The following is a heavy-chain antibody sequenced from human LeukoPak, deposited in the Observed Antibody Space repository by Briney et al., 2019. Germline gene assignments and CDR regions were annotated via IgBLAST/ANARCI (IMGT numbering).Heavy chain of an antibody. D-gene: IGHD3-3*01. CDR2: ISGSGSII. Sequence: GGSLRLSCAASGFTFSDYYMSWIRQAPGKGLEWVSYISGSGSIIYYADSVKGRFTISRDNSKNTLYLQMNSLRAEDTAVYYCARDHVTPLEWLLIPPLDYWGQGTLVTVSS. V-gene: IGHV3-11*04. CDR3: ARDHVTPLEWLLIPPLDY. CDR1: GFTFSDYY. J-gene: IGHJ4*02.